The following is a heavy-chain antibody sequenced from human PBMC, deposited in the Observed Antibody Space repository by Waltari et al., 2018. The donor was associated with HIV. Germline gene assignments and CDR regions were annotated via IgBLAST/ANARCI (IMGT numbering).Heavy chain of an antibody. CDR1: GGSISSGSYY. Sequence: QVQLQESGPGLVKPSQILSLTCTVSGGSISSGSYYWSWIRQPAGKGLEWIGRIYTSGSTNYNPSLKSRVTISVDTSKNQFSLKLSSVTAADTAVYYCAGGMIFGVVTGSYWGQGTLVTVSS. CDR3: AGGMIFGVVTGSY. V-gene: IGHV4-61*02. CDR2: IYTSGST. D-gene: IGHD3-3*01. J-gene: IGHJ4*02.